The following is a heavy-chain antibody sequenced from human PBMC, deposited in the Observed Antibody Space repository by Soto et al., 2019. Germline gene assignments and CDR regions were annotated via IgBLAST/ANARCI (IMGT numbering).Heavy chain of an antibody. CDR3: ARVGDYDILTGYYSNWFDP. CDR1: GGTFSSYT. D-gene: IGHD3-9*01. Sequence: SVKVSCKASGGTFSSYTISWVRQAPGQGLEWMGRIIPILGIANYAQKFQGRVTITADKSTSTAYMELSSLRSEGTAVYYCARVGDYDILTGYYSNWFDPWGQGTLVTVSS. J-gene: IGHJ5*02. V-gene: IGHV1-69*02. CDR2: IIPILGIA.